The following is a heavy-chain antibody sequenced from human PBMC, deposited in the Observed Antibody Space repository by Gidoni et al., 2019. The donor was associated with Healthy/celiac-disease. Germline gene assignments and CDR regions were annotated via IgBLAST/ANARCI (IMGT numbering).Heavy chain of an antibody. CDR2: MNPNSGNT. D-gene: IGHD6-19*01. CDR1: GYTFTSYD. CDR3: ARDPRIAVAGTNGGDY. Sequence: QVQLVQSGAEVKKPGASVKVSCKASGYTFTSYDINWVRQATGQGLEWMGWMNPNSGNTGYAQKFQGRVTMTRNTSISTAYMELSSLRSEDTAVYDCARDPRIAVAGTNGGDYWGQGTLVTVSS. V-gene: IGHV1-8*01. J-gene: IGHJ4*02.